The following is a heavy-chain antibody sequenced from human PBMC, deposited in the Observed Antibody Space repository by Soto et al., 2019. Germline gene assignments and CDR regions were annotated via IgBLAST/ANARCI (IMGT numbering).Heavy chain of an antibody. CDR3: ARVRRDGYKNWHPSYYFDS. CDR1: GGSISSYY. Sequence: PPETLSLTCTVSGGSISSYYWSWIRQPPGKGLEGIGYIYYSGSTNYNPSLKRRVTISVATSKSQFSLKLRSVTAADPAVYYCARVRRDGYKNWHPSYYFDSWGQGTLVTVSS. CDR2: IYYSGST. V-gene: IGHV4-59*01. J-gene: IGHJ4*02. D-gene: IGHD5-12*01.